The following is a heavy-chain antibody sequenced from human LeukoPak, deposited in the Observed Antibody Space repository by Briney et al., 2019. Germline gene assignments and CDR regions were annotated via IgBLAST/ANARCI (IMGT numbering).Heavy chain of an antibody. J-gene: IGHJ6*02. CDR3: ARGPGYSSSWYQHYYYSMDV. Sequence: PSETLSLTCAVYGGSFSGYYWSWIRQPPGKGLEWIGEINHSGSTNYNPSLKSRVTISVDTSKNQFSLKLSSVTAADTAVYYCARGPGYSSSWYQHYYYSMDVWGQGTTVTVSS. V-gene: IGHV4-34*01. D-gene: IGHD6-13*01. CDR1: GGSFSGYY. CDR2: INHSGST.